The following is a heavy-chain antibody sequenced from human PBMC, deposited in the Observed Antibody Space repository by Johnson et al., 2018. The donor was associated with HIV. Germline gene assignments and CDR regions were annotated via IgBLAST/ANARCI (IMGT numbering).Heavy chain of an antibody. J-gene: IGHJ3*02. CDR3: AKGYTSSSIAPLGI. CDR2: ISWNSGSM. D-gene: IGHD6-6*01. Sequence: VQLVESGGGLVQPGRSLRLSCAASGFTFDDYAMHWVRQAPGKGLEWVSGISWNSGSMGYADSVKGRFTISRDNAKNSLYLQMNSLRAEATALYYCAKGYTSSSIAPLGIWGQGTMVTVSP. CDR1: GFTFDDYA. V-gene: IGHV3-9*01.